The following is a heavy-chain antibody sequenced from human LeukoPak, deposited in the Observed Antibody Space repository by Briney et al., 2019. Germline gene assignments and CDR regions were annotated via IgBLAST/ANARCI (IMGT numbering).Heavy chain of an antibody. CDR3: ATPIPGVPYGMDV. J-gene: IGHJ6*02. V-gene: IGHV5-51*01. CDR2: IYPSDSDI. Sequence: PGESLKISCKCSGYTFNIYWIGWVRHMPGKGLEWMGIIYPSDSDIRYSPSFQGQVTISADKSISTAYLQWSGLKASDTAMYYCATPIPGVPYGMDVWGQGTTVTVSS. CDR1: GYTFNIYW.